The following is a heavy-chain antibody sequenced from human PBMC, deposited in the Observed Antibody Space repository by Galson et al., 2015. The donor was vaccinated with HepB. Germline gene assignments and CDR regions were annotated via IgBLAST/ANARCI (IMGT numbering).Heavy chain of an antibody. CDR2: TYYRSKWNN. CDR1: GDSVSSNSSL. CDR3: ARVLRLRKGYKSPFDY. V-gene: IGHV6-1*01. J-gene: IGHJ4*02. Sequence: CAISGDSVSSNSSLWNWIRQSPSRGLEWLGRTYYRSKWNNDYAASVKSRISITSDTSKNHFSLQLNSVTPEDTAVYFCARVLRLRKGYKSPFDYWGQGTLVTVSS. D-gene: IGHD5-24*01.